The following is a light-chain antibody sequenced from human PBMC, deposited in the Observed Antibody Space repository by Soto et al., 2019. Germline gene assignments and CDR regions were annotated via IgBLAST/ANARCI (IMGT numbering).Light chain of an antibody. J-gene: IGLJ3*02. Sequence: QSVLTQPPSASGTPGQRVTISCSGSSSNIGSNYVYWYQQLPGTAPKLLIYMNNQRPSGVPGRFSGPKSGTSASLAISGLRSEDEADSYCAAWDDSLSGWVFGGGTKVTVL. CDR3: AAWDDSLSGWV. CDR1: SSNIGSNY. V-gene: IGLV1-47*01. CDR2: MNN.